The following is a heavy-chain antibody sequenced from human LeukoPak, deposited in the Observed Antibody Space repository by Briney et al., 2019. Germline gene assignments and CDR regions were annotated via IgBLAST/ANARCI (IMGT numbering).Heavy chain of an antibody. V-gene: IGHV4-39*07. Sequence: SETLSLTCTVSGGSISSSSYYWGWIRQPPGKGLEWIGSIYYSGSTNYNPSLKSRVTISVDTSKNQFSLKLSSVTAADTAVYYCARERRDGYNTPHFDYWGQGTLVTVSS. D-gene: IGHD5-24*01. J-gene: IGHJ4*02. CDR2: IYYSGST. CDR1: GGSISSSSYY. CDR3: ARERRDGYNTPHFDY.